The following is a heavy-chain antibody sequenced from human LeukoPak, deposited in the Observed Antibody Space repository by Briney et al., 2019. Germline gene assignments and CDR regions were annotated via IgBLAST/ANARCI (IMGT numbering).Heavy chain of an antibody. V-gene: IGHV3-23*01. Sequence: QTGGSPRLSCAASGFTFSSFGLSWVRQAPGKGLEWVSIISGSGAGTIYADSVKGRFTVSRDNSKNTLYLQMNTLRAEDTAVYYCAKVPKYCGGDCYSYLDYWGQGTLVTVSS. CDR3: AKVPKYCGGDCYSYLDY. J-gene: IGHJ4*02. D-gene: IGHD2-21*02. CDR1: GFTFSSFG. CDR2: ISGSGAGT.